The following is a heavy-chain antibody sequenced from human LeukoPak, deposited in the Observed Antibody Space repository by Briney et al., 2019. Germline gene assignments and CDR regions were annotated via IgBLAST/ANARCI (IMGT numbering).Heavy chain of an antibody. Sequence: SETLSLTCTVSGGSISSYYWSWIRQPPGKGLEWIGYIYYSGSTNYNPSLKSRVTISVDTSKNQFSLKLSSVTAADTAVYYCAREMSTSLHGMDVWGQGTTVTVSS. V-gene: IGHV4-59*01. CDR3: AREMSTSLHGMDV. CDR1: GGSISSYY. CDR2: IYYSGST. J-gene: IGHJ6*02.